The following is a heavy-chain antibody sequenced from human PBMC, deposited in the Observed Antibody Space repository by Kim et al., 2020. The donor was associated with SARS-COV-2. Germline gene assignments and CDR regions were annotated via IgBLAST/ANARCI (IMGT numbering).Heavy chain of an antibody. CDR3: ARGGDGYNEAEGY. J-gene: IGHJ4*02. Sequence: GGSLRLSCAASGFTFSSYGMHWVRQAPGKGLEWVAVIWYDGSNKYYADSVKGRFTISRDNSKNTLYLQMNSRRAEDTAVYYCARGGDGYNEAEGYWGQGTLVTVSS. V-gene: IGHV3-33*01. CDR1: GFTFSSYG. CDR2: IWYDGSNK. D-gene: IGHD5-12*01.